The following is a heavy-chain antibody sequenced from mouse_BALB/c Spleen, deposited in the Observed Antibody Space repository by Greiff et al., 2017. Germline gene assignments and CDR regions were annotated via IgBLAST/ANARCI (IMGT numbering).Heavy chain of an antibody. Sequence: VQLQQSGPELVKPGASVKISCKASGYTFTDYNMHWVKQSHGKSLEWIGYIYPYNGGTGYNQKFKSKATLTVDNSSSTAYMELRSLTSEDSAVYYCAREGVGNYFDYWGQGTTLTVSS. V-gene: IGHV1S29*02. D-gene: IGHD1-1*02. CDR2: IYPYNGGT. J-gene: IGHJ2*01. CDR3: AREGVGNYFDY. CDR1: GYTFTDYN.